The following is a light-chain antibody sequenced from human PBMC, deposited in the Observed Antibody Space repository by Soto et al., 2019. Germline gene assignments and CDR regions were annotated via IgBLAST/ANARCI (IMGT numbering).Light chain of an antibody. CDR3: PQYANSLRA. J-gene: IGKJ1*01. V-gene: IGKV3-20*01. CDR2: DAS. Sequence: IVLTQSPGTLSLSPGERATLSCRASQSVNDYLAWYQQKPGQAPRLVIYDASKRATGIPDRFSGSGSGTDLSLTISRLEPEDFGVYHCPQYANSLRAVGQGPKGDIK. CDR1: QSVNDY.